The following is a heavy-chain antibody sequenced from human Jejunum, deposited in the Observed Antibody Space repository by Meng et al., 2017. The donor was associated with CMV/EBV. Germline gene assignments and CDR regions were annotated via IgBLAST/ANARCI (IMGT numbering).Heavy chain of an antibody. CDR3: ARASRVLGGFDY. CDR2: INTSVGYT. V-gene: IGHV1-46*01. CDR1: GYTFTNNY. J-gene: IGHJ4*02. D-gene: IGHD3-16*01. Sequence: QVQLVQSGAEVKKPGASVKVSCKASGYTFTNNYMHWVRQAPGQGLEWMGIINTSVGYTSHAQKFQGRVTMTRDTSTSTVHMEVSSLRSADTAVYYCARASRVLGGFDYWGQGTLVTVSS.